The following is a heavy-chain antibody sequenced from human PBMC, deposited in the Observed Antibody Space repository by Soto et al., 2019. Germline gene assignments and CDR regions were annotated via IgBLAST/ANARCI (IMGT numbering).Heavy chain of an antibody. V-gene: IGHV1-2*02. CDR1: GYPVTAYY. D-gene: IGHD3-3*01. CDR3: ARGGGVGVAGSAAFDM. J-gene: IGHJ3*02. Sequence: QLHLVQSGAVVKKPGASVTVSCSASGYPVTAYYMHWVRQAPGRGLEWMGGINPATGSAKYTQTFQGRVTLTRATSTSTAFRELRGLTSQEPAVCLCARGGGVGVAGSAAFDMWGQGTVVTVSS. CDR2: INPATGSA.